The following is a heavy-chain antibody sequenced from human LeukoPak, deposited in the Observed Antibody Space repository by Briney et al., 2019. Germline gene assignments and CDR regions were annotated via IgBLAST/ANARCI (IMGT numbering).Heavy chain of an antibody. CDR2: IVVGSGHT. V-gene: IGHV1-58*01. CDR1: GFTFTSSA. D-gene: IGHD1-26*01. Sequence: ASVKVSCKASGFTFTSSAVQWVRQARGQRLEWIGWIVVGSGHTNYTQNFQERATITRDMSTSTAYMELSGLRSEDTAVCYCAADVGGGSYYRAFDIWGQGTMVTVSS. CDR3: AADVGGGSYYRAFDI. J-gene: IGHJ3*02.